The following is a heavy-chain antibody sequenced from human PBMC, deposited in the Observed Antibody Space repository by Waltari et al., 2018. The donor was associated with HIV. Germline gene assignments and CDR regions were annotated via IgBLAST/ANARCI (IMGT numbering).Heavy chain of an antibody. D-gene: IGHD3-9*01. CDR2: INPSGGST. V-gene: IGHV1-46*01. J-gene: IGHJ4*02. CDR3: ARVLDDILTGYLDY. CDR1: GYTFTSYY. Sequence: QVQLVQSGAEVKKPGASVKVSCKASGYTFTSYYLHCVLQAPGQGIEWMGIINPSGGSTSYAQKFQGRVTMTRDTSTSTVYMELSSLRSEDTAVYYCARVLDDILTGYLDYWGQGTLVTVSS.